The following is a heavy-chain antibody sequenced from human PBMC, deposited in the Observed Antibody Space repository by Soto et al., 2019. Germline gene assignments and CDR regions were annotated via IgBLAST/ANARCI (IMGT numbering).Heavy chain of an antibody. V-gene: IGHV1-3*01. CDR3: ARSLASVDTAMVFDY. D-gene: IGHD5-18*01. CDR2: INAGYGNT. J-gene: IGHJ4*02. CDR1: GYTFSSYA. Sequence: ASVKVSCKASGYTFSSYAMHWVRQAPGQRLEWMGWINAGYGNTKSSQKFQDRVTISRDTSASTAYMELTSLRSEDTAVYYCARSLASVDTAMVFDYWGQGTLVTVSS.